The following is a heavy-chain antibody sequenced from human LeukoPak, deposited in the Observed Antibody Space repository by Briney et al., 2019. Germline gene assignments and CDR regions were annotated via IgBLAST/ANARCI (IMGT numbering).Heavy chain of an antibody. D-gene: IGHD2-8*02. CDR3: ARVLDRTLDY. J-gene: IGHJ4*02. Sequence: SETLSLTCTVSGSSISSYYWSWIRQPPGKGLEWIGYIYYSGSTNYNPSLKSRVTISVDTSKNQFSLKLSSVTAADTAVYYCARVLDRTLDYWGQGTLVTVSS. V-gene: IGHV4-59*08. CDR2: IYYSGST. CDR1: GSSISSYY.